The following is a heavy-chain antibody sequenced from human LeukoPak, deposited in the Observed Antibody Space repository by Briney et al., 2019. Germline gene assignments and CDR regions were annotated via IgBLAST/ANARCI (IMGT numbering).Heavy chain of an antibody. CDR1: GFTFSGSA. CDR3: KTLLGFVVVTDAFDI. CDR2: IRSKANSYAT. Sequence: PGGSLRLSCAASGFTFSGSAMRWVRQASGKGLEWVGRIRSKANSYATAYAASVKGRFTISRDDSKNTAYLQMNSLKTEDTAVYYCKTLLGFVVVTDAFDIWGQGTMVTVSS. D-gene: IGHD2-21*02. V-gene: IGHV3-73*01. J-gene: IGHJ3*02.